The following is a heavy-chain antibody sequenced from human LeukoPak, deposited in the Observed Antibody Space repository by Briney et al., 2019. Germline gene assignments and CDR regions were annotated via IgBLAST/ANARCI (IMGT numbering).Heavy chain of an antibody. V-gene: IGHV3-74*01. J-gene: IGHJ6*02. CDR3: ARYNYYCDLDV. CDR2: INSDGSTT. Sequence: GGSLRLSCAASGFTFSSYWMHWVRQAPGKGLVWVSRINSDGSTTGYADSVKGRFTISRDNAENTLHLQMNSLRAEDTAVYYCARYNYYCDLDVWGQGTTVTVSS. CDR1: GFTFSSYW.